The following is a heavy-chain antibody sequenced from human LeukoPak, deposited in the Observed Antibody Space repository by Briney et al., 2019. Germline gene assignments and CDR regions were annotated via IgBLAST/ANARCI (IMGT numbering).Heavy chain of an antibody. J-gene: IGHJ5*02. CDR1: GYSINSAFY. CDR3: VRDGYYGSGSPGWFGP. V-gene: IGHV4-38-2*02. D-gene: IGHD3-10*01. Sequence: SETLSLTCTVSGYSINSAFYWGWIRAPPGKELEWIGSVFHRGTTYYNSSLKSRVNISIDTSKNQFSLKLNSLTAEDTAMYYCVRDGYYGSGSPGWFGPWGPGTLVIVSA. CDR2: VFHRGTT.